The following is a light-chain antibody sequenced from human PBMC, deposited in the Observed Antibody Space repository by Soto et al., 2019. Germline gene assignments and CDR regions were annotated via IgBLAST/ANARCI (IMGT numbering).Light chain of an antibody. V-gene: IGLV3-1*01. J-gene: IGLJ2*01. Sequence: SYELTQPPSVSVSPGQTASITCSGDKLGDKYVCWYQQKPGQSPVVVIYQDTERPSGIPERFSGSNSGDTATLTISRTQAMDEGDYYCQAWDSSTAVFGGGTKLTVL. CDR3: QAWDSSTAV. CDR2: QDT. CDR1: KLGDKY.